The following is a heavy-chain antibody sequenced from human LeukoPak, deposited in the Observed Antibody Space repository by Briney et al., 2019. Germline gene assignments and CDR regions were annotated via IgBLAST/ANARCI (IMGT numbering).Heavy chain of an antibody. CDR1: GFTFSSYW. D-gene: IGHD4-11*01. J-gene: IGHJ4*01. V-gene: IGHV3-7*03. Sequence: GGSLRLSCVVSGFTFSSYWMTWVRQAPGKGLEWVANIKQDGSEQNYVDSVKGRFTISRDNAKNSLSLQMNSMRADDTAVYYCVRYRMVYDYTDARRDYWGQGTLVTVSS. CDR2: IKQDGSEQ. CDR3: VRYRMVYDYTDARRDY.